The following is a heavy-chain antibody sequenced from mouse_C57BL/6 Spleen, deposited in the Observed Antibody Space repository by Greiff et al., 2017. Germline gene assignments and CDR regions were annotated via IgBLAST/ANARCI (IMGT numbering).Heavy chain of an antibody. D-gene: IGHD1-1*01. CDR3: ARRYYGSSYFDY. V-gene: IGHV1-52*01. CDR2: IDPSDRET. J-gene: IGHJ2*01. Sequence: QVQLQQPGAELVRPGSSVKLSCKASGYTFTSYWMHWVKQRPIQGLEWIGNIDPSDRETHYNQKFKDKATLTVDKSSSTAYMQLSSLTSEDSAVYYCARRYYGSSYFDYWGQGTTLTVSS. CDR1: GYTFTSYW.